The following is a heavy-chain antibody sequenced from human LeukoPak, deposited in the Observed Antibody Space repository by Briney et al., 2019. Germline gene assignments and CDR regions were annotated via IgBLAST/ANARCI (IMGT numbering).Heavy chain of an antibody. J-gene: IGHJ5*02. V-gene: IGHV4-34*01. CDR3: ARDRTVTNFLGWFDP. Sequence: SETLSLTCAVYGGSFSGYYWSWIRQPPGKGLEWIGEINHSGSTNYNPSLKSRVTISVDTSKNQFSLKLSSVTAADTAVYYCARDRTVTNFLGWFDPWGQGTLVTVSS. CDR2: INHSGST. D-gene: IGHD4-11*01. CDR1: GGSFSGYY.